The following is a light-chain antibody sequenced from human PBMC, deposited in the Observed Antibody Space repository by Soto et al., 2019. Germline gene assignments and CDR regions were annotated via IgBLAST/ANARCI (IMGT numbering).Light chain of an antibody. CDR2: DAS. CDR3: HQYAVSPLT. CDR1: QSVTNSF. V-gene: IGKV3-20*01. J-gene: IGKJ4*01. Sequence: EIVLAQSPGTLSLSPGERATLSCRASQSVTNSFLAWYQQKPDQAPRLLIYDASNRATGVPDRFSGSGSGTDFTLSVTRLEPEDFAVYYCHQYAVSPLTFGGGTKVDIK.